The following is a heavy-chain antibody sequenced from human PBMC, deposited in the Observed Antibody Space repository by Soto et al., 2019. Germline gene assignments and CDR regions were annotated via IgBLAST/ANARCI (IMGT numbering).Heavy chain of an antibody. Sequence: GESLKISCKGSGYSFTGYWIGWVRQMPGKGLEWMGIIYPGDSDTRYSPSFQGQVTISADKSISTAYLQWSSLKASDTAMYYCARTSAGGKYYYGMDVWGQGTTVTVSS. CDR3: ARTSAGGKYYYGMDV. J-gene: IGHJ6*02. CDR1: GYSFTGYW. V-gene: IGHV5-51*01. CDR2: IYPGDSDT. D-gene: IGHD6-13*01.